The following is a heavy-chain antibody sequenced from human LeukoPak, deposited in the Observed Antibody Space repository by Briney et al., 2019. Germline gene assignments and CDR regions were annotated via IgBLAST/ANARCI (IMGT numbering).Heavy chain of an antibody. D-gene: IGHD3-10*01. V-gene: IGHV4-34*01. CDR3: GRRRVLLWFGEKNDDIDI. CDR2: INHSGST. J-gene: IGHJ3*02. CDR1: GGSFSGYY. Sequence: SETLSLTCAVYGGSFSGYYWSWTRQPPGKGLEWIGEINHSGSTNYNPSLKSRVTISVDTSKNQFSLKLSSVTAADTAVYYCGRRRVLLWFGEKNDDIDIWGQGTMVTVSS.